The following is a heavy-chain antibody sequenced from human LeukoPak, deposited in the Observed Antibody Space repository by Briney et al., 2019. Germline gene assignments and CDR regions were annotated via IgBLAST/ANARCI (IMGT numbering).Heavy chain of an antibody. Sequence: ASVKVSCKASGYTFTGYYMHWVRQAPGQGLEWMGWINPNSGGTNYAQKFQGRVTMTRDTSISTAYMELSRLRSDDTAVYYCAREVPYYYDSSGYLYAFDIWGQGTMVTVSS. CDR3: AREVPYYYDSSGYLYAFDI. V-gene: IGHV1-2*02. J-gene: IGHJ3*02. CDR2: INPNSGGT. CDR1: GYTFTGYY. D-gene: IGHD3-22*01.